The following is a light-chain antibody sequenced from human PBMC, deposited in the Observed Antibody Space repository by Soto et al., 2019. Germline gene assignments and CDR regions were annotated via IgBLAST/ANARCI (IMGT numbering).Light chain of an antibody. V-gene: IGKV1-5*01. CDR2: DAS. J-gene: IGKJ1*01. Sequence: DIQITQSPSTLSASVGDRVTITCRASQSISSWLAWYQQKPGKAPKLLIYDASSLESGVPSRFCGNGSGTEFTLTISSLQPDDFATYYCQQYNSYWTFGQGTKV. CDR1: QSISSW. CDR3: QQYNSYWT.